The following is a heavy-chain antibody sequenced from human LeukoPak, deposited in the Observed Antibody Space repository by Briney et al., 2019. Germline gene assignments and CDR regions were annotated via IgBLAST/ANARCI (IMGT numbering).Heavy chain of an antibody. CDR1: GFTFSSYA. D-gene: IGHD4-23*01. J-gene: IGHJ4*02. V-gene: IGHV3-23*01. CDR3: AKSFPTVVRRGRYFDY. CDR2: ISGSGGST. Sequence: GGSLRLSCAASGFTFSSYAMSWVRQAPGKGLEWVSAISGSGGSTYYADSVKGRFTISRDNSKNTLYLQMNSLRAEDKAVYYWAKSFPTVVRRGRYFDYWGQGTLVTVSS.